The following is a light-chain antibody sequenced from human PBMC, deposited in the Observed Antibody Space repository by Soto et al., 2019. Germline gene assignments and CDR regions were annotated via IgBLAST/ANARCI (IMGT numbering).Light chain of an antibody. V-gene: IGLV2-11*01. CDR2: DVS. Sequence: QSVLTQPRSVSGSPGQSVTISCTGTSSDVGGYNYVSWYQQHPGKAPRVMIYDVSKRPSGVPDRFSGSKSGNTASLTISGLQAEDEADYHCCSYAGTYPVVFGGGTKVTVL. CDR1: SSDVGGYNY. J-gene: IGLJ2*01. CDR3: CSYAGTYPVV.